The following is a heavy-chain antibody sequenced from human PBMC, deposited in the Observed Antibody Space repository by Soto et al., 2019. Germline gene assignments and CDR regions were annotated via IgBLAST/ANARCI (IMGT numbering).Heavy chain of an antibody. V-gene: IGHV1-18*01. Sequence: QVQLVQSGAEVKKPGASVKVSCKASGYTFTSYGISWVRQAPGQGLEWMGWIRAYNGNTNYPQKLRGRVTMTTDTSTSPVHLGVRGLGSGGKGVYHCAGGGPPSLNWGQGTLVTVSS. J-gene: IGHJ4*02. CDR1: GYTFTSYG. D-gene: IGHD2-2*01. CDR3: AGGGPPSLN. CDR2: IRAYNGNT.